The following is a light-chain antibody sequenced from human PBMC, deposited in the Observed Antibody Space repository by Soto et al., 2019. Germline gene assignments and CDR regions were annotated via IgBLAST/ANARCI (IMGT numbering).Light chain of an antibody. CDR1: SSDVGGYNY. V-gene: IGLV2-14*01. CDR3: SSYTSSSTLDYV. J-gene: IGLJ1*01. CDR2: DVS. Sequence: QSVLTQPASLSGSPGQSITISCTGTSSDVGGYNYVYWYQQHPGKAPKLMIYDVSNRPSGVSNRFSGSKSDNTASLTISGLQAEDEADYYCSSYTSSSTLDYVFGTGTKVTVL.